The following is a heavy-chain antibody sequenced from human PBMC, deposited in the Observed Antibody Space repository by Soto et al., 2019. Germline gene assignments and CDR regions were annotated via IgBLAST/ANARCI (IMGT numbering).Heavy chain of an antibody. J-gene: IGHJ6*02. D-gene: IGHD3-3*01. CDR1: GFTFSSYS. CDR2: ISSSSSYI. Sequence: GGSLRLSCAASGFTFSSYSMNWVRQAPGKGLEWVSSISSSSSYIYYADSVKGRFTISRDNAKNSLYLQMNSLRAEDTAVYYCARGFYDFWSGYYTGYYYYYGMDVWGQGTTVTVSS. CDR3: ARGFYDFWSGYYTGYYYYYGMDV. V-gene: IGHV3-21*01.